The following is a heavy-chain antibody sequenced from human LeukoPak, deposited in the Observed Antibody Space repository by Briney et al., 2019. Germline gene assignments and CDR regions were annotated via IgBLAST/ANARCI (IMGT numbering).Heavy chain of an antibody. Sequence: SETLSLTCTVSGGSISSSSYYWGWIRQPPGKGLEWIGSIYYSGSTYCNPSLKSRVTISVDTSKNQFSLKLSSVTAADTAVYYCARDRSEGYDILTGYYYYYGMDVWGQGTTVTVSS. CDR1: GGSISSSSYY. CDR3: ARDRSEGYDILTGYYYYYGMDV. CDR2: IYYSGST. V-gene: IGHV4-39*07. D-gene: IGHD3-9*01. J-gene: IGHJ6*02.